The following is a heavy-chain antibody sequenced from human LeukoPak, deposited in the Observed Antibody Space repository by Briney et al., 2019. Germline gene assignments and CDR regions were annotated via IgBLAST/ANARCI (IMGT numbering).Heavy chain of an antibody. D-gene: IGHD5-18*01. CDR3: ARPKRDTAMVTDWYFDL. V-gene: IGHV4-39*07. CDR1: GGSISSSSYY. J-gene: IGHJ2*01. Sequence: PSETLSLTCTVSGGSISSSSYYWGWIRQPPGKGLEWIGSIYYSGSTYYNPSLKSRVTISVDTSKNQFSLKLSSVTAADTAVYYCARPKRDTAMVTDWYFDLWGRGTLVTVSS. CDR2: IYYSGST.